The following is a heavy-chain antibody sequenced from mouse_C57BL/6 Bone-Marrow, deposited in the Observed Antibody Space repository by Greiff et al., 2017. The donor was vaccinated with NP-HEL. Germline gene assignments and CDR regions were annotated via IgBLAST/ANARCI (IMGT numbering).Heavy chain of an antibody. Sequence: QVQLQQSGAELARPGASVKLSCKASGYTFTSYGISWVKQRTGQGLEWIGEIYPRSGNTYYNEKFKGKATLTADKSSSTAYMELRSLTSEDSAVYFCARDYYGSCYRYFDVGGRGTTVTVSS. CDR2: IYPRSGNT. CDR3: ARDYYGSCYRYFDV. D-gene: IGHD1-1*01. CDR1: GYTFTSYG. V-gene: IGHV1-81*01. J-gene: IGHJ1*03.